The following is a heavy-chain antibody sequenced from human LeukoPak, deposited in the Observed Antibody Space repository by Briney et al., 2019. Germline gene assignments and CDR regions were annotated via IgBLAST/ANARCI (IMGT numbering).Heavy chain of an antibody. D-gene: IGHD2-2*02. CDR3: ARDVVPAAIGYYFDY. CDR1: GFTFSTDT. J-gene: IGHJ4*02. CDR2: ISNSATII. Sequence: GGSLRLSSAASGFTFSTDTMNWVRQAPGKGRGWVSSISNSATIINYAASVKGRFTISRDTAKNSVYLQMSSLRAEDTAVYYCARDVVPAAIGYYFDYWGQGTLVTVSS. V-gene: IGHV3-21*01.